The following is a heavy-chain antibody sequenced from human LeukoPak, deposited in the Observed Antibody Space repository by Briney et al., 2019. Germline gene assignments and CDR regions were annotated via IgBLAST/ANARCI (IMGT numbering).Heavy chain of an antibody. CDR3: AREGCSGGSCYPYLFDY. V-gene: IGHV4-61*01. Sequence: SETLSLTCTVSGFSVSSGSYYWSWIRQPPGKGLEWIGYIYYSGSTNYNPSLKSRVTISVDTSKNQFSLKLSSVTAADTAVYYCAREGCSGGSCYPYLFDYWGQGTLVTVSS. CDR1: GFSVSSGSYY. J-gene: IGHJ4*02. D-gene: IGHD2-15*01. CDR2: IYYSGST.